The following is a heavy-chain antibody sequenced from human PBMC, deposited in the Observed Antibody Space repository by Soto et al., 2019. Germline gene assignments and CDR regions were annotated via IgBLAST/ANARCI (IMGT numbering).Heavy chain of an antibody. CDR2: INAGNGNT. Sequence: ASVKVSCKASGYTFTSYAMHWVRQAPGQRLDWMGWINAGNGNTKYSQKFQGRVTITRDTSASTAYMELSSLRSEDTAVYYCARLTYSYGSPTFDYWGQGTLVTVSS. V-gene: IGHV1-3*01. CDR1: GYTFTSYA. D-gene: IGHD5-18*01. J-gene: IGHJ4*02. CDR3: ARLTYSYGSPTFDY.